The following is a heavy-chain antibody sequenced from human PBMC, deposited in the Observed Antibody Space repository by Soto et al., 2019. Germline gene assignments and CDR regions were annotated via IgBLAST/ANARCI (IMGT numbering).Heavy chain of an antibody. CDR3: ARLPDTAIVVGYFDY. Sequence: QVQLVQSGAEVKKPGASVKVSCKASGYTFTSYGISWVRQAPGQGLEWMGWISAYNGNTNYAQKLQGRVTMTTDTSXTTAYMELRSLRSDDTAVYYCARLPDTAIVVGYFDYWGQGTLVTVSS. CDR2: ISAYNGNT. J-gene: IGHJ4*02. V-gene: IGHV1-18*01. D-gene: IGHD5-18*01. CDR1: GYTFTSYG.